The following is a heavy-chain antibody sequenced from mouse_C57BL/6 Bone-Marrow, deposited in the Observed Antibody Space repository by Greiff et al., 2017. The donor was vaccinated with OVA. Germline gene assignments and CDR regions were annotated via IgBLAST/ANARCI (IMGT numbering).Heavy chain of an antibody. Sequence: QVQLKESGAELARPGASVKLSCKASGYTFTSYGISWVKQRPGQGLEWIGEIYPRSGNTYYNEKFKGKATLTADKSSSTAYMELRSLTSEDSAVYFCAKGTGYWGQGTTLTVSS. CDR3: AKGTGY. CDR2: IYPRSGNT. J-gene: IGHJ2*01. D-gene: IGHD3-3*01. CDR1: GYTFTSYG. V-gene: IGHV1-81*01.